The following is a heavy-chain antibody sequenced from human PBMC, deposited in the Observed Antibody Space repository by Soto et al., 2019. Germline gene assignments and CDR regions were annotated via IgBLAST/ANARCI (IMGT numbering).Heavy chain of an antibody. Sequence: EVQLVESGGGLVQPGGSLRLSCAASGFTFSSYAMHWVRQAPGKGLEYVSAISSNGGSTYYANSVKGRFTISRDNSKNTLYLQMGSLRAEDMAVYYCARGGSGGSCYCVDYWGQGTLVTVSS. CDR2: ISSNGGST. D-gene: IGHD2-15*01. CDR1: GFTFSSYA. J-gene: IGHJ4*02. V-gene: IGHV3-64*01. CDR3: ARGGSGGSCYCVDY.